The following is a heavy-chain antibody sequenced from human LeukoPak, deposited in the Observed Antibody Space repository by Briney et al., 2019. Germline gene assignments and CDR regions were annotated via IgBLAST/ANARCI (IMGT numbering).Heavy chain of an antibody. Sequence: PATALRLSCAATGFTFSIYGMHGVRQAPSKGLEWVAVIWEDGTNIRYADSVKGRFTISRDNSKNTLYLQMNRLRAEDTAVYYCARVGYNSGWYEYWGQGTLVTVAS. CDR3: ARVGYNSGWYEY. CDR1: GFTFSIYG. J-gene: IGHJ4*02. D-gene: IGHD6-19*01. CDR2: IWEDGTNI. V-gene: IGHV3-33*01.